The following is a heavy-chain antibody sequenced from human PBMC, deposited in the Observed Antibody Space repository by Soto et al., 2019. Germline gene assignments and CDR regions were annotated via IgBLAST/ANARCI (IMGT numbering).Heavy chain of an antibody. CDR2: ISWNSGSI. J-gene: IGHJ6*02. D-gene: IGHD5-18*01. Sequence: EVQLVESGGGLVQPGRSLRLSCAASGFTFDDYAMHWVRQAPGKGLEWVSGISWNSGSIGYADSVKGRFTISRDNAKNYLYLQMNSLRAEDTALYYCAKDHTAMVFMMDVWGQGTTVTVSS. CDR3: AKDHTAMVFMMDV. V-gene: IGHV3-9*01. CDR1: GFTFDDYA.